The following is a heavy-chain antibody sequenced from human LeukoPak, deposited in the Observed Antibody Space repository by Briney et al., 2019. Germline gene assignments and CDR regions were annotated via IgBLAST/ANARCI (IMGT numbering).Heavy chain of an antibody. D-gene: IGHD6-13*01. CDR2: MYYTGST. CDR1: GYSISSSYY. Sequence: SETLSLTCTVSGYSISSSYYWGWIRQPPGKGLEWIGSMYYTGSTYYNPSLKTRVTISVDTSKNQFSLKLTSVTAADTAAYYCARVRAAAIPYYFDYWGQGTLVTVSS. J-gene: IGHJ4*02. CDR3: ARVRAAAIPYYFDY. V-gene: IGHV4-38-2*02.